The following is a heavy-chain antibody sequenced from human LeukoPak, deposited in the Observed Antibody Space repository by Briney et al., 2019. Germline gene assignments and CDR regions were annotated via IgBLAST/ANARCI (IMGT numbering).Heavy chain of an antibody. CDR3: ARIDGYNSGYYFDY. CDR2: ITSNGRST. Sequence: PGGSLRLSCAASGFTFSSYAMHWVRQAPGKGLEYVSAITSNGRSTNYANSVKGRFTISRDNSKNTVFLQMGSLRAEDTAVYYCARIDGYNSGYYFDYWGQGTLVTVSS. J-gene: IGHJ4*02. D-gene: IGHD5-24*01. CDR1: GFTFSSYA. V-gene: IGHV3-64*01.